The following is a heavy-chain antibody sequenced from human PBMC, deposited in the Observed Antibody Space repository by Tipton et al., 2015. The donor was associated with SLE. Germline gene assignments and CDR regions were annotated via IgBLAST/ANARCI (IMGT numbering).Heavy chain of an antibody. V-gene: IGHV3-74*01. D-gene: IGHD3-10*01. CDR1: GFSFSSYW. CDR2: INDGATIT. CDR3: AKEYYGGRGVDFDY. Sequence: GSLRLSCAASGFSFSSYWMHWVRQAPGKGLVWVSRINDGATITNYADSVKGRFTMSRDNAKNTVYLEMNSLRAEDTAVYYCAKEYYGGRGVDFDYWGQGTLVTVSS. J-gene: IGHJ4*02.